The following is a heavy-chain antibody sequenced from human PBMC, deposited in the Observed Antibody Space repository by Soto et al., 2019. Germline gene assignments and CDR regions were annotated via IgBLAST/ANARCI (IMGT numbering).Heavy chain of an antibody. D-gene: IGHD6-13*01. V-gene: IGHV4-4*07. CDR3: ARESAETVGDRYWSDP. CDR2: VYTSGNT. J-gene: IGHJ5*02. CDR1: GDSFSGYY. Sequence: SETLSLTCTVSGDSFSGYYWSWIRQPAGKGLEWIGRVYTSGNTDYNPSLESRVTVSVDTSKNQFSLRLSSVTAADTAVYYCARESAETVGDRYWSDPWGQGTLVTVSS.